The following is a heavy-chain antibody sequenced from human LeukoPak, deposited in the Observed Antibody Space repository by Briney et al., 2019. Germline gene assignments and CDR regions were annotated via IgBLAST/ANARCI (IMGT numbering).Heavy chain of an antibody. CDR2: IYHSGST. D-gene: IGHD3-3*01. Sequence: SQTLSLTCTVSGGSISSGGYYWSWIRQPPGKGLEWIGYIYHSGSTYYNPSLKSRVTMSVDTSKNQLSLKLSSVTAADTAVYYCARRRIMTFGVLASNWFDPWGQGTLVTVSS. J-gene: IGHJ5*02. V-gene: IGHV4-30-2*01. CDR3: ARRRIMTFGVLASNWFDP. CDR1: GGSISSGGYY.